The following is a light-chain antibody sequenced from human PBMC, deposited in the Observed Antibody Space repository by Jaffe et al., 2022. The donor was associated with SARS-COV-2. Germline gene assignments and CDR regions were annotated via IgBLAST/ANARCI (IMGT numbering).Light chain of an antibody. CDR2: QDS. Sequence: SNELTQPPSVSVSPGQTASITCSGDKLGDKYACWYQQKPGQSPVLVIYQDSKRPSGIPERFSGSNSGNTATLTISGTQAMDEADYYCQAWDSSTNVVFGGGTKLTVL. V-gene: IGLV3-1*01. J-gene: IGLJ2*01. CDR1: KLGDKY. CDR3: QAWDSSTNVV.